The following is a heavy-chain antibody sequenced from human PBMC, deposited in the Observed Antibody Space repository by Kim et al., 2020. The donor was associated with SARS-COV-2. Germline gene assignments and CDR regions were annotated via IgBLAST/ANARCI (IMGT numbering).Heavy chain of an antibody. CDR3: ARGPGEYYFDY. CDR2: IDPNTGGT. CDR1: GYTFTDYY. V-gene: IGHV1-2*04. D-gene: IGHD3-16*01. Sequence: ASVKVSCKASGYTFTDYYINWVRQAPGQGLEWMGWIDPNTGGTDYAQKFQGWVTMTRDTSISTAYMELRRLRSDDTAVYYCARGPGEYYFDYWGQGTLLTVSS. J-gene: IGHJ4*02.